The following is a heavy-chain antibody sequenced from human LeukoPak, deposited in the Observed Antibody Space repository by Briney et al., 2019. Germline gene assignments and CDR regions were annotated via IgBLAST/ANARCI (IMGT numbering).Heavy chain of an antibody. CDR1: GYTFTSYD. CDR2: MNPNSGNT. CDR3: ARDNSVGDNAWWFDP. J-gene: IGHJ5*02. Sequence: GASVKVSCKASGYTFTSYDINWVRQATGQGLEWMGWMNPNSGNTGYAQKFQGRVTITGNTSISTAYMELSSLRSEDTAIYYCARDNSVGDNAWWFDPWGQGTLVTVSS. D-gene: IGHD1-26*01. V-gene: IGHV1-8*03.